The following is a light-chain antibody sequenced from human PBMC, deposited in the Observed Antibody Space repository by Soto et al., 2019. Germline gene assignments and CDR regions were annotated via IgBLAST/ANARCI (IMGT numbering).Light chain of an antibody. J-gene: IGKJ4*01. Sequence: IVLTQSPATLSVSPGERVTLSCRASENVGTNLAWYQQRPGQPPRLLIYGSSTRATGISATFSGSGSRTEFTLTISSLQSEDSAVYYFQQYNNWGLSFGGGTRVEIK. CDR1: ENVGTN. V-gene: IGKV3D-15*01. CDR3: QQYNNWGLS. CDR2: GSS.